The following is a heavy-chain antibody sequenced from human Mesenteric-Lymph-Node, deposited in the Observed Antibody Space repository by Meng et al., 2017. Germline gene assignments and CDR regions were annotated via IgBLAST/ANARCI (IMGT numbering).Heavy chain of an antibody. CDR1: RYTFTIYA. D-gene: IGHD2-8*02. CDR2: INAGNGNT. Sequence: HVVQRESELKKPWAAWYVSSKASRYTFTIYAMHWVRQPPGQRLEWMGWINAGNGNTKYSQQFQSRVTITRDTSASTAYMELSSLRSEDTAVYYCARSLVHFDYWGQGTLVTVSS. V-gene: IGHV1-3*01. CDR3: ARSLVHFDY. J-gene: IGHJ4*02.